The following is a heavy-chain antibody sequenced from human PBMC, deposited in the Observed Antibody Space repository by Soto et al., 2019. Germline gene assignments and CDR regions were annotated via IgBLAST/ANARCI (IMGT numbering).Heavy chain of an antibody. J-gene: IGHJ4*02. Sequence: ASVKVSCKASGYTFTGYYMHWVRQAPGQGLEWMGWINPNSGGTNYAQKFQGWVTMTRDTSINTAYMELSRLRSDDTAVYYCARDRPGPETDDYIWGSYRQRAYYFDYWGQGTLVTVSS. CDR3: ARDRPGPETDDYIWGSYRQRAYYFDY. CDR1: GYTFTGYY. V-gene: IGHV1-2*04. CDR2: INPNSGGT. D-gene: IGHD3-16*02.